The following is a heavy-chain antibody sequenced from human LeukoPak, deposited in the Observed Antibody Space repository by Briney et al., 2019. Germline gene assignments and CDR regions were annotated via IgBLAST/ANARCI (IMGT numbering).Heavy chain of an antibody. V-gene: IGHV3-64*01. CDR1: GFTFSSYG. J-gene: IGHJ4*02. CDR3: ARKSASGNYPLDY. CDR2: ISSNGGST. Sequence: GGSLRLSCAASGFTFSSYGMHWVRQAPGKGLEYVSAISSNGGSTYYANSVRGRFTISRDNSKNTLYLQMNSLRAEDTAVYYCARKSASGNYPLDYWGQGTLVTVSS. D-gene: IGHD3-10*01.